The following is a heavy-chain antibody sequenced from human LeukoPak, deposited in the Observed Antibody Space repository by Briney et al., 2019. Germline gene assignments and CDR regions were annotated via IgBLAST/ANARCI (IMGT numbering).Heavy chain of an antibody. CDR1: GFTFSSYA. Sequence: GGSLRLSCAASGFTFSSYAMHRVRQAPGKGLEWVAVISYNGSNKYYADSVKGRFTISRDNSKNTLYLQMNSLRAEDTAVYYCARDPGTGIVDYYYYGMDVWGQGTTVTVSS. CDR3: ARDPGTGIVDYYYYGMDV. V-gene: IGHV3-30-3*01. CDR2: ISYNGSNK. J-gene: IGHJ6*02. D-gene: IGHD1/OR15-1a*01.